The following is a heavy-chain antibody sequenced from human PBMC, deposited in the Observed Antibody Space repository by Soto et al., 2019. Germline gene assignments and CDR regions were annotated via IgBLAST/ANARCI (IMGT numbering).Heavy chain of an antibody. CDR3: AREGGRPQLDSY. CDR2: IYYSGST. D-gene: IGHD1-26*01. Sequence: PSETLSLTCTVSGGSVSSGSYYWSWIRQPPGKGLEWIGYIYYSGSTNYNPSLKSRVTISVDTSKNQFSLKLSSVTAADTAVYYCAREGGRPQLDSYWGQGTLVTVSS. V-gene: IGHV4-61*01. J-gene: IGHJ4*02. CDR1: GGSVSSGSYY.